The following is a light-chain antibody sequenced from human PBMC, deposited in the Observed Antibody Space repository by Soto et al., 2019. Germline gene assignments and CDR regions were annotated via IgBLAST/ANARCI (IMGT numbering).Light chain of an antibody. Sequence: DIQMTQSPSTLSASIGDRVTITCRASQSISSWLAWYQQKPGKAPKLLIYDASSLESGVPSRFSGSGSGTEFTLTISSLQPEDVATYYCQQYSSMLSFGGGTEVDLK. J-gene: IGKJ4*01. V-gene: IGKV1-5*01. CDR1: QSISSW. CDR2: DAS. CDR3: QQYSSMLS.